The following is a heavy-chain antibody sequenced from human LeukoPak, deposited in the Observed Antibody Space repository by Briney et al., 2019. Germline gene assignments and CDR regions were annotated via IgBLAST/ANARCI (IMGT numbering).Heavy chain of an antibody. CDR2: IYYSGST. Sequence: KPSETLSLTCTVSGGSISSYYWSWIRQPPGKGLEWIGYIYYSGSTNYNPSLKSRVTISVDTSKNLFSLKLSSVTAADTAVYYCARSIAMAGYNWFDPWGQGILVTVSS. J-gene: IGHJ5*02. V-gene: IGHV4-59*01. CDR1: GGSISSYY. D-gene: IGHD6-19*01. CDR3: ARSIAMAGYNWFDP.